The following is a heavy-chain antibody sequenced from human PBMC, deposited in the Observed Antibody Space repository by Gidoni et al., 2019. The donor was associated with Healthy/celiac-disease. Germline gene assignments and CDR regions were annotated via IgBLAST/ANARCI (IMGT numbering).Heavy chain of an antibody. CDR2: ISSSSSYI. CDR3: ARIYCSGGSCYLAAFDY. J-gene: IGHJ4*02. Sequence: ISSSSSYIYYADSVKGRFTISRDNAKNSLYLQMNSLRAEDTAVYYCARIYCSGGSCYLAAFDYWGQGTLVTVSS. V-gene: IGHV3-21*01. D-gene: IGHD2-15*01.